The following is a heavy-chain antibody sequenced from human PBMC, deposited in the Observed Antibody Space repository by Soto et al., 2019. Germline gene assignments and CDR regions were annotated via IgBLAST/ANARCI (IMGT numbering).Heavy chain of an antibody. CDR3: ARACGGDCFYAFDI. V-gene: IGHV3-53*01. CDR1: GFTVSSYY. D-gene: IGHD2-21*02. J-gene: IGHJ3*02. Sequence: EVQLVESGGGLIQPGGSLRLSCAPYGFTVSSYYMSWVRQAPGKSLEWVSGIYSGGTTYYADSVKGRITISRDKSKNTLYLQMNSLRAEDTAVYYCARACGGDCFYAFDIWGQGTMVTVSS. CDR2: IYSGGTT.